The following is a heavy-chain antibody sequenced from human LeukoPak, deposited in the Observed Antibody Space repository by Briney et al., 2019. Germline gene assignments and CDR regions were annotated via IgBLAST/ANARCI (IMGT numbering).Heavy chain of an antibody. Sequence: VASVNVSCKASGYTVTIYYMHWVRQAPGQGLEWMAILNPSGGSSNYAQKFQGRATLTRATSTGTVYMELSSLRSEDTAVYYCASVYKHGMDVWGQGTTVIVSS. J-gene: IGHJ6*02. CDR1: GYTVTIYY. D-gene: IGHD5-24*01. CDR3: ASVYKHGMDV. V-gene: IGHV1-46*01. CDR2: LNPSGGSS.